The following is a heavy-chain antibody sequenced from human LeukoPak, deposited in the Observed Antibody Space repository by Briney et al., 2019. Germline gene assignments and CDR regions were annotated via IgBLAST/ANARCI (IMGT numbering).Heavy chain of an antibody. D-gene: IGHD3-10*01. Sequence: GGSLRLSCATSGFTFSGADMHWVRQVSGKGRGWVGRIRSKGNKYATEYAASVKGRFTISRDDSRNTAYLQMNSLKTEDTAVYYCIHYGSGSYSTDYWGQGTQVTVSS. CDR2: IRSKGNKYAT. CDR3: IHYGSGSYSTDY. CDR1: GFTFSGAD. J-gene: IGHJ4*02. V-gene: IGHV3-73*01.